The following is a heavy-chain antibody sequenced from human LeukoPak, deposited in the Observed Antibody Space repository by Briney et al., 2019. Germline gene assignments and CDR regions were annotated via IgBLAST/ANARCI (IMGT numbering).Heavy chain of an antibody. V-gene: IGHV3-21*01. CDR3: ARGLPNYYGMDV. CDR1: GFTFSSYS. Sequence: GGSLRLSCAASGFTFSSYSMNWVRQAPGKGLEWVSSISSSSSYIYCADSVKGRFTISRDNAKNSLYLQMNSLRTEDTAVYYCARGLPNYYGMDVWGQGTTVTVSS. J-gene: IGHJ6*02. CDR2: ISSSSSYI.